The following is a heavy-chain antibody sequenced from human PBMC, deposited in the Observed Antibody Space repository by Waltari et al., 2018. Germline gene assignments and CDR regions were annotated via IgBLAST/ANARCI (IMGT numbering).Heavy chain of an antibody. CDR1: GDTFNNYA. D-gene: IGHD5-12*01. CDR3: ARDPGGYDYNLYFRGLDV. J-gene: IGHJ6*02. V-gene: IGHV1-69*14. CDR2: FIPVLGST. Sequence: QVQLVQSGPEVKKPGSSVKVSCTASGDTFNNYAISWVRQAPGQGLEWMGRFIPVLGSTNILQKLQDRVTLTADTVTRTAYMDLGSLRSEDTAIYYCARDPGGYDYNLYFRGLDVWGQGTTVTVSS.